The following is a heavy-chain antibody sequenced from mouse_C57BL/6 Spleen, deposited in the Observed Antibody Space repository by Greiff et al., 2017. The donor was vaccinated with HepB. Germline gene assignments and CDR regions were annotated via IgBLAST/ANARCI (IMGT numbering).Heavy chain of an antibody. Sequence: VKLQQPGAELVKPGASVKLSCKASGYTFTSYWMHWVKQRPGQGLEWIGMIHPNSGSTNYNEKFKSKATLTVDKSSSTAYMQLSSLTSEDSAVYYCARSGLAHFDYWGQGTTLTVSS. J-gene: IGHJ2*01. D-gene: IGHD3-2*02. CDR2: IHPNSGST. V-gene: IGHV1-64*01. CDR3: ARSGLAHFDY. CDR1: GYTFTSYW.